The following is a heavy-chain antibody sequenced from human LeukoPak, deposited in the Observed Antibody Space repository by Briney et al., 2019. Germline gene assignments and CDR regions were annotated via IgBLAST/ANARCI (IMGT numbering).Heavy chain of an antibody. J-gene: IGHJ3*02. V-gene: IGHV1-24*01. CDR3: ATDVRVRGVIRAFDI. D-gene: IGHD3-10*01. CDR2: FDPEDGET. CDR1: GYTLTESS. Sequence: ASVKVSCKVSGYTLTESSMHWVRQAPGKGLEWMGGFDPEDGETIYAQKFQGRVTMTEDTSTDTAYMELSSLRSEDTAVYYCATDVRVRGVIRAFDIWGQGTMVTVSS.